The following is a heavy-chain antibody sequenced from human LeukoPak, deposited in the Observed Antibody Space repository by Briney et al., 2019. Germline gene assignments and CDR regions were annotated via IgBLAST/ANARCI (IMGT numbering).Heavy chain of an antibody. CDR3: ARGGYHHGFDI. J-gene: IGHJ3*02. CDR2: INSDGSDT. D-gene: IGHD2-15*01. CDR1: GFTFNSYW. V-gene: IGHV3-74*01. Sequence: GGSLRLSCAASGFTFNSYWFHWVRRAPGKGLVWVSRINSDGSDTIYADSVKGRFTISRDNAKSTVYLQMNSLKAEDTAVYYCARGGYHHGFDIWGQGTMVTVSS.